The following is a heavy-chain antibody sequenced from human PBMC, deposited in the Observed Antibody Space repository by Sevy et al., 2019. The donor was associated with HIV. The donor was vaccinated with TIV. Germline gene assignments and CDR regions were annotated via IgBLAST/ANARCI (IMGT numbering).Heavy chain of an antibody. Sequence: ASVKVSCRVSGPPLTNFSMHWWRQPPGKGLEWLPTFDPEDDKTIYAQQFQGRVTMTEDTSTDTAYMELKSLRSEDTAVYYCATTKDYYESSGYPFDYWGQGTQVTVSS. CDR1: GPPLTNFS. V-gene: IGHV1-24*01. CDR2: FDPEDDKT. J-gene: IGHJ4*02. CDR3: ATTKDYYESSGYPFDY. D-gene: IGHD3-22*01.